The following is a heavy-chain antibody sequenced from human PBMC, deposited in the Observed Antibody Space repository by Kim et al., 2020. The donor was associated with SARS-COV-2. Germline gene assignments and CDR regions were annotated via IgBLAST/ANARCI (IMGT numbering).Heavy chain of an antibody. CDR1: GASITNDY. CDR2: IHDSRGI. Sequence: SETLSLTCIVSGASITNDYWGWVRQPPRKPLEWVGYIHDSRGINYNPSLKSRVTISVDTSKSHFSLRLTSVTTADTAVYCCVRGTGCLPEAWGLGTLVTVSS. J-gene: IGHJ5*02. V-gene: IGHV4-59*01. D-gene: IGHD2-8*01. CDR3: VRGTGCLPEA.